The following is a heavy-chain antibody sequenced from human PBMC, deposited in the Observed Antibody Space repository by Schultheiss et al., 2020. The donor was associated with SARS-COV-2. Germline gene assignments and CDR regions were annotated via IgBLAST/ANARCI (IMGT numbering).Heavy chain of an antibody. CDR2: ISSNGGST. J-gene: IGHJ4*02. Sequence: GGSLRLSCAASGFTFSSYSMNWVRQAPGKGLEYVSAISSNGGSTYYANSVKGRFTISRDNSKNSLYLQMNSLRAEDTAVYYCARDRPGIVVPAARFDYWGQGTLVTVSS. V-gene: IGHV3-64*01. CDR1: GFTFSSYS. CDR3: ARDRPGIVVPAARFDY. D-gene: IGHD2-2*01.